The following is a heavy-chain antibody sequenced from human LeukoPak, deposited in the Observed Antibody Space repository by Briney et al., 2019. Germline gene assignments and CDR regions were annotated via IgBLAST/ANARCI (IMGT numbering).Heavy chain of an antibody. Sequence: ASVKVSCKASGYTFTGNYMHWVRQAPGQGREWMGWINPKSGGTNYPQKFQGRVTITSDTSISTAYMELSRLTSDDTAVYYCARAWPAAGGTGSDYWGQGTLVTVSS. CDR3: ARAWPAAGGTGSDY. J-gene: IGHJ4*02. CDR2: INPKSGGT. D-gene: IGHD6-13*01. CDR1: GYTFTGNY. V-gene: IGHV1-2*02.